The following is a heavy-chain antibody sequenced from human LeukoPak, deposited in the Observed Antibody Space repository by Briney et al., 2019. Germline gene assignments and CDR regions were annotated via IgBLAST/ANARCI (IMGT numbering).Heavy chain of an antibody. CDR1: GFTFSSYG. D-gene: IGHD6-13*01. J-gene: IGHJ5*01. Sequence: PGGSLRLSCAASGFTFSSYGMHWVRQAPGKGLEWVAFIRYDGSNKYYADSVKGRFTISRDNAKNSLYLQMNSLRAEDTAVYYCARPYSISWELDSWGQGTLVTVSS. CDR2: IRYDGSNK. V-gene: IGHV3-30*02. CDR3: ARPYSISWELDS.